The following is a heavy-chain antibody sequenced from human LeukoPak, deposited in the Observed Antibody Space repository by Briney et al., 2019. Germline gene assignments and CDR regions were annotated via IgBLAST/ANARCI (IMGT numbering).Heavy chain of an antibody. CDR3: AREYCSVGSCLFDY. J-gene: IGHJ4*02. D-gene: IGHD2-15*01. CDR1: GYTFTGYY. CDR2: INPNSGGT. Sequence: ASVKVSCKASGYTFTGYYMHWVRQAPGQGLEWMGWINPNSGGTDYAQKFQGRVTMTRDTSISTAYMERSRLRSDDTAVYSCAREYCSVGSCLFDYWGQGTLVTVSS. V-gene: IGHV1-2*02.